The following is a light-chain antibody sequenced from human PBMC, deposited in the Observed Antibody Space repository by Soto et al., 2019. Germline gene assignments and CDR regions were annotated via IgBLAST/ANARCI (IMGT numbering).Light chain of an antibody. CDR1: ISDFVVYNY. CDR3: SSHTISSALQV. Sequence: QSVLTQPASVSGSPGQSITFSCTGTISDFVVYNYVSWYQQHPGKAPKLMIYGVSNRPSGVSNRFSGSKSGNTASLTISGLQADDEADYYCSSHTISSALQVFGTGTKVTVL. V-gene: IGLV2-14*01. J-gene: IGLJ1*01. CDR2: GVS.